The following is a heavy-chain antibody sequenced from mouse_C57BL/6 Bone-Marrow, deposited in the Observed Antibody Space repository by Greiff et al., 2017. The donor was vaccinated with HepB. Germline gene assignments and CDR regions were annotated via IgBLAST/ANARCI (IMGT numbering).Heavy chain of an antibody. D-gene: IGHD1-1*01. V-gene: IGHV5-6*02. Sequence: DVMLVESGGDLVKPGGSLKLSCAASGFTFSSYGMSWVRQTPDKRLEWVATISSGGSYTYYPDSVKGRFTISRDNAKNTQYLQMSSLKSEDTAMYYCARQGLAYYGSSPYYFDYWGQGTTLTVSS. J-gene: IGHJ2*01. CDR1: GFTFSSYG. CDR3: ARQGLAYYGSSPYYFDY. CDR2: ISSGGSYT.